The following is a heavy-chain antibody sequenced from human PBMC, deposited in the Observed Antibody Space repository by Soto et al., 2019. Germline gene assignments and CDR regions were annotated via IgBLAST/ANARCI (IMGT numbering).Heavy chain of an antibody. CDR2: INAGNGNT. Sequence: ASVKVSCKASGYTFTSYAMHWVRQAPGQRLEWMGWINAGNGNTKYSQKFQGRVTITRDTSASTAYMELSSLRSEDTAVYYCARAVAGFNNWFDPWGQGTLVTVSS. CDR3: ARAVAGFNNWFDP. J-gene: IGHJ5*02. D-gene: IGHD6-19*01. CDR1: GYTFTSYA. V-gene: IGHV1-3*01.